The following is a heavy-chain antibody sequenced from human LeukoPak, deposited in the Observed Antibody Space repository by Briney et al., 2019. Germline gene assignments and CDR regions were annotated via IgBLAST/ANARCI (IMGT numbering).Heavy chain of an antibody. D-gene: IGHD3-10*01. CDR2: IIPIFGTA. CDR1: GGTFSSYA. V-gene: IGHV1-69*13. J-gene: IGHJ4*02. CDR3: ARGFYYGSGSYYWY. Sequence: SVKVSCKASGGTFSSYAISWVRQAPGQGLEWMGGIIPIFGTANYAQKFQGRVTITADESTSTAYMELSSLRSEDTAVYYCARGFYYGSGSYYWYWGQGTLVTVSS.